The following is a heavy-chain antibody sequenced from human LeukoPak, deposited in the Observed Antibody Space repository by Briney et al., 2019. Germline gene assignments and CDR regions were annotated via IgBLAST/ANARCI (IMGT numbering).Heavy chain of an antibody. CDR3: ARRALYYDFWSGYYTG. CDR1: GGSISSSSYY. J-gene: IGHJ4*02. CDR2: IYYSGST. D-gene: IGHD3-3*01. V-gene: IGHV4-39*07. Sequence: SETLSLTCTVSGGSISSSSYYWGWIRQPPGKGLEWIGSIYYSGSTYYNPSLKSRVTISVDTSKNQFSLKLSSVTAADTAVYYCARRALYYDFWSGYYTGWGQGTLVTVSS.